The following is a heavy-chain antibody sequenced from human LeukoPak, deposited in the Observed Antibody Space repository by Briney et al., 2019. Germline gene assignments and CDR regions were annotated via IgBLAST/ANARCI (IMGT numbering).Heavy chain of an antibody. CDR3: AMAYSSSWYYFDY. Sequence: SETLSLTCTVSGGSISSYYWTWIRQPPGRGLEWIGYIYYSGSTNYNPSLKSRVTIAVDTSKNQFSLRLSSVTAADTAVYYCAMAYSSSWYYFDYWGQGTLVTVSS. CDR1: GGSISSYY. J-gene: IGHJ4*02. D-gene: IGHD6-13*01. CDR2: IYYSGST. V-gene: IGHV4-59*01.